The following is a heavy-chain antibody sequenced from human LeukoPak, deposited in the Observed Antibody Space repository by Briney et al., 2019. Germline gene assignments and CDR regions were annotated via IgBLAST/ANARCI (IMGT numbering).Heavy chain of an antibody. Sequence: ASQTLSLTCAVSGGSISSGGYSWSWIRQPPGKGLEWIGYIYHSGSTYYNPSLKSRVTISVDRSKNQFSLKLSSVTAADTAVYYCARVAGSDYYGSGSYYKGYWFDPWGQGTLVTVSS. V-gene: IGHV4-30-2*01. CDR1: GGSISSGGYS. D-gene: IGHD3-10*01. CDR2: IYHSGST. J-gene: IGHJ5*02. CDR3: ARVAGSDYYGSGSYYKGYWFDP.